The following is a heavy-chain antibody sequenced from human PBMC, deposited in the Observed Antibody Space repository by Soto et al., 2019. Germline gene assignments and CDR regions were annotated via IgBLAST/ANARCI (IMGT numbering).Heavy chain of an antibody. V-gene: IGHV4-34*01. D-gene: IGHD4-17*01. CDR1: GGSFSGYY. CDR2: INHSGST. J-gene: IGHJ3*02. Sequence: SETLSLTCAVYGGSFSGYYWSWIRQPPGKGLEWIGEINHSGSTNYNPSLKSRVTISVDTSKNQFSLKLSSVTAADTAVYYCARDHDYGDYTAHDAFDIWGQGTMVTVSS. CDR3: ARDHDYGDYTAHDAFDI.